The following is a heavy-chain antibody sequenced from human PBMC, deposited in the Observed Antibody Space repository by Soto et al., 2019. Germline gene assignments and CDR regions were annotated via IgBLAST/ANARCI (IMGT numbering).Heavy chain of an antibody. Sequence: PSETLSLTCAVSGGSISSYYWSWIRQPPGKGLEWIGEINHSGSTNYNPSLKSRVTISVDTSKNQFSLKLSSVTAADTAVYYCARGWSSGWSTPVDVGSSIFDYWGQGTLVTVSS. CDR1: GGSISSYY. J-gene: IGHJ4*02. V-gene: IGHV4-34*01. CDR2: INHSGST. D-gene: IGHD6-19*01. CDR3: ARGWSSGWSTPVDVGSSIFDY.